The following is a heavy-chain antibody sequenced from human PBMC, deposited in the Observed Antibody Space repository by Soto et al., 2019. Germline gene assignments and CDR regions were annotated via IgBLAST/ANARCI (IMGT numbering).Heavy chain of an antibody. D-gene: IGHD3-3*01. CDR3: ARSYYDFCSGYSVALYYGMDV. J-gene: IGHJ6*02. Sequence: SETLSLTCTVSGGSISSYYWSWIRQPPGKGLEWIGYIYYSGSTNYNPSLKSRVTISVDTSKNQFSLKLSSVTAADTAVYYCARSYYDFCSGYSVALYYGMDVWGQGTTVTVSS. CDR2: IYYSGST. CDR1: GGSISSYY. V-gene: IGHV4-59*01.